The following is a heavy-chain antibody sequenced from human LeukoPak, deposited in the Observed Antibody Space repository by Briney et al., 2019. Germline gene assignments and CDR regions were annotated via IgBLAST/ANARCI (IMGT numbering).Heavy chain of an antibody. CDR3: AKDISTYFGSGSPDI. J-gene: IGHJ3*02. CDR2: ISGDGGST. CDR1: GFTFDDYA. V-gene: IGHV3-43*02. D-gene: IGHD3-10*01. Sequence: GGSLRLSCAASGFTFDDYAMHWVRQAPGKGREWVSLISGDGGSTYYADSVKGRFTISRDNSKNSLYLQMNSLRTEDTALYYCAKDISTYFGSGSPDIWGQGTMVTVSS.